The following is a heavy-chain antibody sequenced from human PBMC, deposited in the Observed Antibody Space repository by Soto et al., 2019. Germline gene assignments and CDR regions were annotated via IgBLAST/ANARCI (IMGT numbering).Heavy chain of an antibody. D-gene: IGHD2-15*01. Sequence: SVKVSCKASGGTFSSYAISWVRQAPGQGLEWMGGIIPIFGTANYAQKFQGRVTITADESTSTAYMELSSLGSEDTAVYYCARQSCGGSCYPTYGMDVWGQGTTVTVSS. CDR3: ARQSCGGSCYPTYGMDV. CDR2: IIPIFGTA. V-gene: IGHV1-69*13. J-gene: IGHJ6*02. CDR1: GGTFSSYA.